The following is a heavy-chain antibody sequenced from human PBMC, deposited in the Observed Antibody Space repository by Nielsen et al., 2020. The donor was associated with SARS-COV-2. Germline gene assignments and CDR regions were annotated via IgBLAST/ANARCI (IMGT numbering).Heavy chain of an antibody. J-gene: IGHJ4*02. CDR1: GFTFSSTY. CDR3: ANESY. Sequence: GESLKISCSASGFTFSSTYMDWVRQAPGQGLVWVSRINPSGSGTAYADSVKGRFAVSRDNAENTVVLQIHSLRVEDTAVYYCANESYWGQGTLVTVSS. CDR2: INPSGSGT. V-gene: IGHV3-74*01.